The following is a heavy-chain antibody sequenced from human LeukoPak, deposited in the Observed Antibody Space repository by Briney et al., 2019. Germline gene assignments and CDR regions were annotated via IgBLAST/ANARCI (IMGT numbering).Heavy chain of an antibody. J-gene: IGHJ4*02. V-gene: IGHV1-18*01. CDR1: GYTFTSYG. CDR3: ARVFGDYVPYFDY. CDR2: ISADNGNT. Sequence: GSVRVSCKASGYTFTSYGMSWVRQAPGQGLEWMGWISADNGNTNYAEKVKGRVTMTTDTSTSTAYMELRSLRSDDTAVYSCARVFGDYVPYFDYWGQGTLVTASS. D-gene: IGHD3-3*01.